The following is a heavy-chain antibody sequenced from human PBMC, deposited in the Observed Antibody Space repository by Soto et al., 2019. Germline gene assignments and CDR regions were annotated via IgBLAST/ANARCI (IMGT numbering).Heavy chain of an antibody. CDR1: GFTFSSYA. CDR3: ARGFSGYCSGGSCYTYYFDY. V-gene: IGHV3-30-3*01. CDR2: ISYDGSNK. Sequence: GGSLRLSCAASGFTFSSYAMHWVRQAPGKGLEWVAVISYDGSNKYYADSVKGRFTISRDNSKNTLYLQMNSLRAEDTAVYYCARGFSGYCSGGSCYTYYFDYWGQGTLVTVSS. D-gene: IGHD2-15*01. J-gene: IGHJ4*02.